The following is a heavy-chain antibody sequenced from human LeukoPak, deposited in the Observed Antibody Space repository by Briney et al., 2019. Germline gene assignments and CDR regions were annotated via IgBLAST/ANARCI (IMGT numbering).Heavy chain of an antibody. CDR1: GGSISSYY. CDR2: IYYSEST. CDR3: ARASGSYLFDY. J-gene: IGHJ4*02. Sequence: SHSLSLTRTVSGGSISSYYWGWIRHPPGEGLEWIGYIYYSESTNYNPSLKSRVTISIDTSKNQFYLKLSSVTAADTAVYYCARASGSYLFDYWGQGTLVTVSS. V-gene: IGHV4-59*07. D-gene: IGHD1-26*01.